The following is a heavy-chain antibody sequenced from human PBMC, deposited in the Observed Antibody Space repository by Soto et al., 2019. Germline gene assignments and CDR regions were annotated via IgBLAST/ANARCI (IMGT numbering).Heavy chain of an antibody. J-gene: IGHJ4*02. CDR3: TRERGLTATAEFSEFDY. Sequence: AGGSLRLSCAASGFTFSGSAMHWVRQASGKGLEWVGRIRSKANSYATAYAASVKGRFTISRDDSKNTAYLQMNSLKTEDTAVYYCTRERGLTATAEFSEFDYWGQGTLVTVSS. CDR1: GFTFSGSA. CDR2: IRSKANSYAT. D-gene: IGHD5-18*01. V-gene: IGHV3-73*01.